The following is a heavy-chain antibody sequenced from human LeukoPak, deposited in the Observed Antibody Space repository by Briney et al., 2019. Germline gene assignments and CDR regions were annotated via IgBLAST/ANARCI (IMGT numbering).Heavy chain of an antibody. CDR1: GGSTSNTSYY. Sequence: SETLSLTCTVSGGSTSNTSYYWGWIRQPPGKGLEWIGSIYYSGSTYYNPSLKSRVTISVDTSKNPFSLKLSSVTAADTAVYYCASHSSYVSPFRSWGRGPLVTVSP. CDR2: IYYSGST. J-gene: IGHJ5*02. V-gene: IGHV4-39*01. CDR3: ASHSSYVSPFRS. D-gene: IGHD3-10*02.